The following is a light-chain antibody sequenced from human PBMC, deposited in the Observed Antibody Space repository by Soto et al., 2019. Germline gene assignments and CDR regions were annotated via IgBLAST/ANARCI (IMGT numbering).Light chain of an antibody. Sequence: EIVMTQSPATLSVSPGDRATLSCRASQSVGSSFLAWYQQKPGQAPRLLIYGASTRATGIPARFSGGGSGTEFTLTISSLQSEDFAVYYCQQYNRWPRTFGQGTKVDIK. V-gene: IGKV3-15*01. CDR3: QQYNRWPRT. CDR1: QSVGSS. CDR2: GAS. J-gene: IGKJ1*01.